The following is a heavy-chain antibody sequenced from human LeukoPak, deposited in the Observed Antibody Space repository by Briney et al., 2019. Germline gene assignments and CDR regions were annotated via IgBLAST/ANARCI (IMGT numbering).Heavy chain of an antibody. CDR3: ARDDYGSGSYSQRWLGYYYYYGMDV. V-gene: IGHV3-48*03. Sequence: GGSLRLSCAASGFTFSSYEMNWVRQAPGKGLEWVSYISSSGSTIYYADSAKGRFTISRDNAKNSLYLQMNSLRAEDTAVYYCARDDYGSGSYSQRWLGYYYYYGMDVWGQGTTVTVSS. J-gene: IGHJ6*02. D-gene: IGHD3-10*01. CDR1: GFTFSSYE. CDR2: ISSSGSTI.